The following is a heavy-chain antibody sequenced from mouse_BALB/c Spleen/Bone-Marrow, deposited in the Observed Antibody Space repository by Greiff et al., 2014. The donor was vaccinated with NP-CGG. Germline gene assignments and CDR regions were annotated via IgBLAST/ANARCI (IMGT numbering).Heavy chain of an antibody. J-gene: IGHJ2*01. CDR2: INPSNGST. V-gene: IGHV1-53*01. Sequence: QVHVKQSGPELVKPGDSLKFSCKASGFTFTSYYMYWMKQTPGQGLEWIGKINPSNGSTDFNETFTSKATLTVDRSSSTAYMQISSLTSDDSSIYYCTRRLRGCYFDDWGQGTTLTVSS. CDR1: GFTFTSYY. CDR3: TRRLRGCYFDD.